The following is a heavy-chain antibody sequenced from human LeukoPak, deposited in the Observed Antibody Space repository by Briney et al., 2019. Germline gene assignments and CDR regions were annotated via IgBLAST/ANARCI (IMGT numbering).Heavy chain of an antibody. J-gene: IGHJ5*02. CDR2: ISAYNGNT. CDR1: GYTFTSYG. CDR3: ARVPAMTTVTTSWFDP. Sequence: ASVKVSCKASGYTFTSYGISWVRQAPGQGLEWMGWISAYNGNTNYAQKLQGRVTMTTDTSTSTAYMELRSLRSDDTAVYYCARVPAMTTVTTSWFDPWGQGTLVTVSS. V-gene: IGHV1-18*01. D-gene: IGHD4-11*01.